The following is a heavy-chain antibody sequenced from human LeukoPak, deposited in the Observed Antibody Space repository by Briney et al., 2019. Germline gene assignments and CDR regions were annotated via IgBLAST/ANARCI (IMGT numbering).Heavy chain of an antibody. D-gene: IGHD5-18*01. V-gene: IGHV3-7*01. CDR2: MKRDGSEK. CDR1: TFTFIPGW. CDR3: ASLDSAHPSGVH. J-gene: IGHJ4*02. Sequence: GGFLRLSCEASTFTFIPGWMSWVRQAPGKGLEWVAMMKRDGSEKLYVDSVRGRFTISRDNAKNSLYLQMDSLRDEDSALYYCASLDSAHPSGVHWGQGTLVTVSS.